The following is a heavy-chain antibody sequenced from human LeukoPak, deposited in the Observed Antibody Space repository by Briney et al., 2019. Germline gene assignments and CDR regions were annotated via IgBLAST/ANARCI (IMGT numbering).Heavy chain of an antibody. V-gene: IGHV6-1*01. CDR1: GDSVSSNSAG. J-gene: IGHJ3*02. D-gene: IGHD3-16*01. CDR3: ARGGLISLAYTPLGAFDI. Sequence: PSQTLSLTCALSGDSVSSNSAGWNWIRQSPSRGLEWLGRTYYRSKLYTDFAPSLRNRITINPDTSMNQFSLQLTSVTPEDTAVYYCARGGLISLAYTPLGAFDIWGQGTMVSVSS. CDR2: TYYRSKLYT.